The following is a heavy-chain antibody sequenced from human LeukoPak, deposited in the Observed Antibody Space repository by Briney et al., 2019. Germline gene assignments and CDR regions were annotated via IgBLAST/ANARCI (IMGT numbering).Heavy chain of an antibody. V-gene: IGHV3-15*01. D-gene: IGHD3-10*01. Sequence: PGGSLRLSCAASGFTFSNAWMSWVRQAPGKGLEWVGRIKSKTDGGTTDYAAPVKGRFTISRDDSKNTLYLQMNSLKTEDTAVYYCTTGPGWFGELCIFDYWGQGTLVSVSS. CDR1: GFTFSNAW. CDR2: IKSKTDGGTT. CDR3: TTGPGWFGELCIFDY. J-gene: IGHJ4*02.